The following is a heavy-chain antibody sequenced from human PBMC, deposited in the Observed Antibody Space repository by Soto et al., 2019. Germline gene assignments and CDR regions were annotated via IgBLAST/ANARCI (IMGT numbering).Heavy chain of an antibody. Sequence: SETLSLTCAVPGGSISGTTYSLSWIRQPPGKGLEWIRYIYDSGNTYYNPSLKSQFSISVDRSKNQFSLKLSSVTAADTAVYYCARGQGAAAGHSNFDYWGQGALVTVSS. J-gene: IGHJ4*02. D-gene: IGHD6-13*01. CDR3: ARGQGAAAGHSNFDY. CDR2: IYDSGNT. CDR1: GGSISGTTYS. V-gene: IGHV4-30-2*01.